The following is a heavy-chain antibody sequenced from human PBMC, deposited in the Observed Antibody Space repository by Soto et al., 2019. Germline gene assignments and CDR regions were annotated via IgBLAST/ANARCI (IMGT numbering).Heavy chain of an antibody. CDR3: ARGITTYEL. CDR1: GYTFTGYF. V-gene: IGHV1-2*02. CDR2: INPNSGGT. D-gene: IGHD3-3*01. J-gene: IGHJ4*02. Sequence: ASVKVSCKASGYTFTGYFIHWVRQAPGEGLEWVGYINPNSGGTNYAQRFQGRVTMTRDTSISTAYMELSRLRSDDTAVYYCARGITTYELWGQGTLVTVSS.